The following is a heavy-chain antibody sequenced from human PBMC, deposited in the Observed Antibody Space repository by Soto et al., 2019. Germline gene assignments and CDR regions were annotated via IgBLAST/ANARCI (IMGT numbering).Heavy chain of an antibody. D-gene: IGHD3-10*01. J-gene: IGHJ5*02. CDR3: AKGLYGSVTRWFDP. V-gene: IGHV3-9*01. CDR1: GFTFDDYA. Sequence: EVQLVESGGGLVQPGRSLRLSCAASGFTFDDYAMHWVRQTPGKGLEWDSGISWNSGSRGYADSVKGRSTISRDNDKNSRYLQMNRLISEHTSVYYCAKGLYGSVTRWFDPWCQGTLVTVS. CDR2: ISWNSGSR.